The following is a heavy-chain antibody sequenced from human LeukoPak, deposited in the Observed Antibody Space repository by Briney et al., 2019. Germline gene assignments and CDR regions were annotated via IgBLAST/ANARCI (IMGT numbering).Heavy chain of an antibody. Sequence: SETLSLTCTVSGGSISSYYWSWIRQPPGKGLEWIGYIYYSGSTNYNPSLKSRVTISVDTSKNQFSLKLSSVTAADTAVYYCARGGVLRYFDWLPPNYYYYGMDVWGQGTTVTVSS. CDR1: GGSISSYY. D-gene: IGHD3-9*01. CDR2: IYYSGST. V-gene: IGHV4-59*01. J-gene: IGHJ6*02. CDR3: ARGGVLRYFDWLPPNYYYYGMDV.